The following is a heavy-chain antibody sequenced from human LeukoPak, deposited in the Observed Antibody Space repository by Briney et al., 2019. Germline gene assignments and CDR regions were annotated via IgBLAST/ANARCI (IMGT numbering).Heavy chain of an antibody. D-gene: IGHD6-13*01. CDR1: GGSISSSSYY. V-gene: IGHV4-39*01. Sequence: PSETLPLTCTVSGGSISSSSYYWGWIRQPPGTGLERIGSIYYSGSTYYNPSHKSRVTISGNTSKNQSSQKLSSVTAADTAVYYCARNLYSSSWLLDYWGQGPLVTVSS. CDR3: ARNLYSSSWLLDY. CDR2: IYYSGST. J-gene: IGHJ4*02.